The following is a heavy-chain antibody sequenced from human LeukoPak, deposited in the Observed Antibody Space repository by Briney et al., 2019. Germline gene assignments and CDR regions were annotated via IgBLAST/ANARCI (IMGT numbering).Heavy chain of an antibody. V-gene: IGHV3-23*01. CDR3: AKGYYDYVWGSYYFDY. CDR1: GFTFSIYP. D-gene: IGHD3-16*01. J-gene: IGHJ4*02. CDR2: ISGSGAYA. Sequence: PGGSLRLSCAASGFTFSIYPMTWVRQAPGKGLEWVSSISGSGAYAYYANSVKGRFTISRDNSRDTLYLQMNSLRAEDTAVYYCAKGYYDYVWGSYYFDYWGQGTLVTVSS.